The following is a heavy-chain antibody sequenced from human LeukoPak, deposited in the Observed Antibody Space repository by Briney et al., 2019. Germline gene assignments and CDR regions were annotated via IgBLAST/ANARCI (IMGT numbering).Heavy chain of an antibody. J-gene: IGHJ4*02. CDR3: ASPASSDYLNFDY. Sequence: GGSLRLSCSASEFTFNNYAMSWVRQAPGKGLEWVSAISGSGGSTYYADSVKGRFTISRDNSKNTLYLQMNSLRAEDTAVYYCASPASSDYLNFDYWGQGTLVTVSS. CDR1: EFTFNNYA. CDR2: ISGSGGST. V-gene: IGHV3-23*01. D-gene: IGHD4-17*01.